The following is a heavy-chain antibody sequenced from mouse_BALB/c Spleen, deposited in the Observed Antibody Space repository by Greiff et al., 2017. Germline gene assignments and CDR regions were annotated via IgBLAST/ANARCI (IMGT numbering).Heavy chain of an antibody. Sequence: EVKLMESGPELEKPGASVKISCKASGYSFTGYNMNWVKQSNGKSLEWIGNIDPYYGGTSYNQKFKGKATLTVDKSSSTAYMQLKSLTSEDSAVYYCARKAARAAWFAYWGQGTLVTVSA. D-gene: IGHD3-1*01. J-gene: IGHJ3*01. CDR1: GYSFTGYN. CDR3: ARKAARAAWFAY. V-gene: IGHV1-39*01. CDR2: IDPYYGGT.